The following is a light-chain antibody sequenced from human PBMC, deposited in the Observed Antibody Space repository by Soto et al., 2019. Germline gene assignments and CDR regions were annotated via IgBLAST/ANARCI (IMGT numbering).Light chain of an antibody. CDR3: QQYNTWLWT. CDR2: GAS. J-gene: IGKJ1*01. V-gene: IGKV3-15*01. Sequence: EVVMTQSPATLSVSPGERVTLSCRASQSINAHLAWYQQKPGQAPRLLIHGASTRATGIPARFSGSGFGTEFIXNISSXXSEDFAIYYCQQYNTWLWTFGQGTKVEI. CDR1: QSINAH.